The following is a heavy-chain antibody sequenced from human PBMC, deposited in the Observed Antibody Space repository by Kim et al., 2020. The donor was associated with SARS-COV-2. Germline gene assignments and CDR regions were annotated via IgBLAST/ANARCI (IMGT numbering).Heavy chain of an antibody. V-gene: IGHV4-31*03. CDR1: GGSISSGGYY. CDR2: IYYSGST. CDR3: ATSMDSTAGAFDI. Sequence: SETLSLTCTVSGGSISSGGYYWSWIRQHPGKGLEWIGYIYYSGSTYYNPSLKSRVTISVDTSKNQFSLKLSSVTAADTAVYYCATSMDSTAGAFDIWGQGTMVTVSS. J-gene: IGHJ3*02. D-gene: IGHD2-2*01.